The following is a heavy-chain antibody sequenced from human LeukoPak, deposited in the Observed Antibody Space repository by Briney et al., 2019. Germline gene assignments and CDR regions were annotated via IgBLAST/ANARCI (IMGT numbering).Heavy chain of an antibody. CDR1: GYTFTSYG. CDR2: ISAYNGNT. CDR3: AVEIVLRDVFET. J-gene: IGHJ3*02. V-gene: IGHV1-18*01. Sequence: ASVKVSCKASGYTFTSYGISWVRQAPGQGLEWMGWISAYNGNTNYAQKLQGRVTMTTDTSTSTAYMELRSLRSDDTAVYYCAVEIVLRDVFETWGQGTLVTVSS. D-gene: IGHD2-8*01.